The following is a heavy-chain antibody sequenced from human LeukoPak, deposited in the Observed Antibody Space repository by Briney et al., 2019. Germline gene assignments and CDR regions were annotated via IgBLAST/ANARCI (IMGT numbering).Heavy chain of an antibody. Sequence: SETLSLTCTVSGGSISSSYWSWIRQPPGKGLEWIGSIYYSGSTYYNPSLKSRVTISVDTSKNQFSLKLSSVTAADTAVYYCARQLGVRAATSYDYWGQGTLVTVSS. J-gene: IGHJ4*02. D-gene: IGHD3-10*02. CDR2: IYYSGST. CDR1: GGSISSSY. V-gene: IGHV4-39*01. CDR3: ARQLGVRAATSYDY.